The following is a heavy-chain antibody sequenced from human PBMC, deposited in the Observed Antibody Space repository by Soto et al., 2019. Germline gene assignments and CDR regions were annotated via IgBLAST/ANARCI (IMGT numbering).Heavy chain of an antibody. CDR1: RYSCIYYY. D-gene: IGHD2-15*01. J-gene: IGHJ6*02. Sequence: ASVKVSCEASRYSCIYYYIHWVRQAPGKGLEWMGWINPITGVTNYTQKFQGRVTMTRDTSISTAYMELSRLISNDTAGYYSARGGIVLVVAATTAGGMDVSGQGTTVTVSS. CDR3: ARGGIVLVVAATTAGGMDV. V-gene: IGHV1-2*02. CDR2: INPITGVT.